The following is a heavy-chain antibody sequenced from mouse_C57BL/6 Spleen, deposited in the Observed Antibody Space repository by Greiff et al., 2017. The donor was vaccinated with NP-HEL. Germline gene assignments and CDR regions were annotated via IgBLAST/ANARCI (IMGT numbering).Heavy chain of an antibody. CDR1: GYSITSGYD. CDR2: ISYSGST. V-gene: IGHV3-1*01. Sequence: EVKLVESGPGMVKPSQSLSLTCTVTGYSITSGYDWHWIRHFPGNQLEWMGYISYSGSTNYNPSLKSRISITRDTAKNHFFLKLNSVTAEDTATYYCARGKGGYFDYWGQGTTLTVSS. CDR3: ARGKGGYFDY. D-gene: IGHD1-1*02. J-gene: IGHJ2*01.